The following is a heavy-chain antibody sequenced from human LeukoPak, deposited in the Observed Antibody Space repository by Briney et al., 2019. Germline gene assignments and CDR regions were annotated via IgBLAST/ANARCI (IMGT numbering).Heavy chain of an antibody. D-gene: IGHD1-26*01. J-gene: IGHJ4*02. Sequence: PSQTLSLTCTVSGGSIRSGGYYWSWIRQHPGKGLEWIGYIYYSGSTYYNPSLKSRVTISVDTSKNQFSLKLSSVTAADTAVYYCAREFVSDGEPSEYYFDYWGQGTLVTVSS. CDR2: IYYSGST. CDR1: GGSIRSGGYY. CDR3: AREFVSDGEPSEYYFDY. V-gene: IGHV4-31*03.